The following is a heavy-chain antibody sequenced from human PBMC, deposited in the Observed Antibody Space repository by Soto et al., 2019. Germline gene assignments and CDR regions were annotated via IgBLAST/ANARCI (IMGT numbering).Heavy chain of an antibody. V-gene: IGHV3-21*01. D-gene: IGHD5-12*01. J-gene: IGHJ2*01. CDR3: ARWRGVHIVRQHFDL. CDR1: GFTFSSYS. Sequence: EVQLVESGGGLVKPGGSLRLSCAASGFTFSSYSMNWVRQAPGKGLEWVSSISSSSSYIYYADSVKGRFTISRDNAKNSRYRQMNSLRAEDTAVYYCARWRGVHIVRQHFDLWGRGTLVTVSS. CDR2: ISSSSSYI.